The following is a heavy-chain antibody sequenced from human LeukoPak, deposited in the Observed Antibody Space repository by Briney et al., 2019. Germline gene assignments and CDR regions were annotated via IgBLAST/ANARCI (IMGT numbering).Heavy chain of an antibody. Sequence: PGGSLRLSCAASGFSFSNYWMHWVRHAPGKGLVWVTRMNSDGSATYYADSVQGRFTISRDNAKNTLYLQTNSLRAEDTAMYFCAKGPNYFDSWGQGTLVTVSS. J-gene: IGHJ4*02. CDR2: MNSDGSAT. V-gene: IGHV3-74*01. CDR1: GFSFSNYW. CDR3: AKGPNYFDS.